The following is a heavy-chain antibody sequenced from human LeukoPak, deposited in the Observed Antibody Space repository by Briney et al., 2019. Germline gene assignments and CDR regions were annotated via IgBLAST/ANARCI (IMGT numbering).Heavy chain of an antibody. CDR2: INPNSGGT. V-gene: IGHV1-2*02. D-gene: IGHD3-16*01. CDR1: GYTFAGYY. Sequence: ASVKVSCKASGYTFAGYYMHWVRQAPGQGLEWMGWINPNSGGTNYAQKFQGRVTITRNTSISTAYMELSSLRSEDTAVYYCARGRTFGGPNGLYYYYYMNVWGKGTTVTVSS. CDR3: ARGRTFGGPNGLYYYYYMNV. J-gene: IGHJ6*03.